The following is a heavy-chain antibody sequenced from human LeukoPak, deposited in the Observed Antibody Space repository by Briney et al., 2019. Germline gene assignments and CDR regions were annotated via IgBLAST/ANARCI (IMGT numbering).Heavy chain of an antibody. V-gene: IGHV4-39*01. CDR2: IYYSGST. Sequence: SETLSLTCTVSGGSISSSSYYWGWIRQPPGKGLEWFGSIYYSGSTYYNSSLKSRVTISVDTSKYQFSLKLSSVTAADTAVYYCARSDYYDSSGYPNWGQGTLVTVSS. J-gene: IGHJ4*02. D-gene: IGHD3-22*01. CDR3: ARSDYYDSSGYPN. CDR1: GGSISSSSYY.